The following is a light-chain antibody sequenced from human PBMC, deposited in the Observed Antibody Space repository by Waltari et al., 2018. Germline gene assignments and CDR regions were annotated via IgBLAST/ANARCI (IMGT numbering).Light chain of an antibody. CDR3: KEHYSAPLT. J-gene: IGKJ4*01. V-gene: IGKV4-1*01. CDR2: WAD. Sequence: DIVMTQSPDSLAVSLGERATINCKSSQSLLSSSNNKNYLAWYQQKPGQPPKRVISWADTRESGSPDRFRCSGLGTDLTLTISNLQAEDVAVHYCKEHYSAPLTFGGGTKVGIK. CDR1: QSLLSSSNNKNY.